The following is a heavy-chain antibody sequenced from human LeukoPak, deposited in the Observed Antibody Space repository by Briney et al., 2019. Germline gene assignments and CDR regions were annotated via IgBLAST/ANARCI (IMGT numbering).Heavy chain of an antibody. Sequence: ASVTVSCTASGGTFSSYAISWVRQAPGQGLEWMGWINTGNGNTKYSQNFQGRVTVTRDTSATTAYMELSSLRSEDTAVYYCARCGYSDGWSCDHWGQGTLVTVSS. D-gene: IGHD5-18*01. CDR1: GGTFSSYA. CDR3: ARCGYSDGWSCDH. CDR2: INTGNGNT. V-gene: IGHV1-3*04. J-gene: IGHJ5*02.